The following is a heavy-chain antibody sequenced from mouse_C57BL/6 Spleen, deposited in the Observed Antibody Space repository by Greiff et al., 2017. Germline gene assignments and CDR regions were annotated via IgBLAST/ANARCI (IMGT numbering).Heavy chain of an antibody. Sequence: VNVVDSGPGLVAPSQSLSITCTVSGFSLTSYGVSWVRQPPGKGLEWLGVIWGDGNTNYYSALISRLSISKDNSKSQVFLKLNILQTDDTATYYWAKDGYVYYDAMDYWGQGTSVTVSS. CDR1: GFSLTSYG. CDR2: IWGDGNT. CDR3: AKDGYVYYDAMDY. J-gene: IGHJ4*01. V-gene: IGHV2-3*01. D-gene: IGHD2-10*02.